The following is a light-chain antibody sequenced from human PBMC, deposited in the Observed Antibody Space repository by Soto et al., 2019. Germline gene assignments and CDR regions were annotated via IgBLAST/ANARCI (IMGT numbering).Light chain of an antibody. Sequence: DIQMTQSPSTLAASVGDRVTITCRASQNINRWLAWYQQKPGKAPKVLIYDASSLESGVPSRFSGSGSGTAFTLTITSLQPDDFATYYCQQYDGYFGPGTKVDFK. CDR1: QNINRW. CDR3: QQYDGY. J-gene: IGKJ3*01. CDR2: DAS. V-gene: IGKV1-5*01.